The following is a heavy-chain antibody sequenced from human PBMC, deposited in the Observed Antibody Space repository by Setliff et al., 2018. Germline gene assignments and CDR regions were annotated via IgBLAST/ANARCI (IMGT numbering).Heavy chain of an antibody. CDR2: ISDTALGI. D-gene: IGHD6-13*01. CDR1: GFTFNTYA. CDR3: VKDVVGYSSTWPKRDYFDY. V-gene: IGHV3-23*01. Sequence: GGSLSLSCAASGFTFNTYAMSWVRQPPGKGLEWVSSISDTALGIYYADSVRGRFTISRDNSKKTLYLQMNSLRAEDTAVYYCVKDVVGYSSTWPKRDYFDYWGQGTVVTV. J-gene: IGHJ4*02.